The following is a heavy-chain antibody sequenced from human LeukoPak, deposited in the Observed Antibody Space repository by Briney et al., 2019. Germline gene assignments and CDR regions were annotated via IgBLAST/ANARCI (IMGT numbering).Heavy chain of an antibody. CDR1: GDSISSSSYY. CDR3: ARQGGGYDPYYYYYMDV. Sequence: SETLSLTCTVSGDSISSSSYYWGWIRQPPGKGLEWIGSIYYSGSTYYNPSLKSRVTISVDTSKNQFSLKLSSVTAADTAVYYCARQGGGYDPYYYYYMDVWGKGTTVTVSS. D-gene: IGHD5-12*01. J-gene: IGHJ6*03. CDR2: IYYSGST. V-gene: IGHV4-39*01.